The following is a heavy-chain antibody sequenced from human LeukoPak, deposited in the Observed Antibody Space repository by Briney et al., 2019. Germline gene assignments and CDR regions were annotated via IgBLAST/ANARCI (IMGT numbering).Heavy chain of an antibody. Sequence: SVKVSCKASGYTFIDYYIHWVRQAPGQGLEWMGWINPNSGGTNYGQKSQGRVTMTRDTSISTAYMELSRLISDETAVYYCARIRYYYGSGSYSLGYWGQGTLVTVPS. CDR3: ARIRYYYGSGSYSLGY. CDR2: INPNSGGT. V-gene: IGHV1-2*02. CDR1: GYTFIDYY. D-gene: IGHD3-10*01. J-gene: IGHJ4*02.